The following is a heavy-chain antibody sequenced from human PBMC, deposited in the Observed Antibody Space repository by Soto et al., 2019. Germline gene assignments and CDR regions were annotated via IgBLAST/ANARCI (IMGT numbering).Heavy chain of an antibody. CDR2: IGEDGGIS. Sequence: EVQLVESGGGLVQPGGSLRLSCAGSGFNFKDYWMTWVRQAPGKGLEWLANIGEDGGISNYVGSVKGRFTISRDNVKNSLDLQINSLRAEDTAVYYCARARNYHLSGYYDAFDVWGQGTVVTVSS. CDR3: ARARNYHLSGYYDAFDV. CDR1: GFNFKDYW. D-gene: IGHD3-9*01. J-gene: IGHJ3*01. V-gene: IGHV3-7*01.